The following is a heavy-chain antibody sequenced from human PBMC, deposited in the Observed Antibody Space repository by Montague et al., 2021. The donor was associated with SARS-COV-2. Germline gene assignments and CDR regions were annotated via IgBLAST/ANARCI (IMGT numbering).Heavy chain of an antibody. CDR2: IYTGGRT. CDR1: GDSIGSGSYY. D-gene: IGHD4-17*01. J-gene: IGHJ4*02. V-gene: IGHV4-61*02. Sequence: TLSLTCSVSGDSIGSGSYYWSWVRRAAGEGLEWIGRIYTGGRTDYNPSLINRVIISLDTSKNQFSLKLSSLTTADTGVYYCARAPDDYGTFGYWGQGIPDIVSS. CDR3: ARAPDDYGTFGY.